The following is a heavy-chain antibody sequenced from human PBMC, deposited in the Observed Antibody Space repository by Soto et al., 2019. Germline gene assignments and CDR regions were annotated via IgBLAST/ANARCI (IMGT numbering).Heavy chain of an antibody. J-gene: IGHJ4*02. CDR1: GFTFSSYG. CDR3: AKDRRAYSSSRLHLVPADY. D-gene: IGHD6-13*01. CDR2: VSYDGSNK. V-gene: IGHV3-30*18. Sequence: GGSLRLSCAASGFTFSSYGMHWVRQAPGKGLEWVAVVSYDGSNKYYADSVKGRFTISRDNSKNTLYLQMNSLRAEDTAVYYCAKDRRAYSSSRLHLVPADYWGQGTLVTVSS.